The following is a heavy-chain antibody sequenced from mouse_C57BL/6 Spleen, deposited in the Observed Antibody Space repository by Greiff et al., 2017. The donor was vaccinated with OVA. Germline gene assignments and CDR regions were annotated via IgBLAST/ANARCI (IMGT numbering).Heavy chain of an antibody. Sequence: QVQLQQSGPGLVQPSQSLSITCTVSGFSLTSYGVHWVRQSPGKGLEWLGVIWRGGSTDYNAAFMSRLSITKDNSKSQVFFKMNSLQADDTAIYYCAKVGYGSSPHFDYWGQGTTLTVSS. CDR2: IWRGGST. CDR3: AKVGYGSSPHFDY. J-gene: IGHJ2*01. V-gene: IGHV2-5*01. CDR1: GFSLTSYG. D-gene: IGHD1-1*01.